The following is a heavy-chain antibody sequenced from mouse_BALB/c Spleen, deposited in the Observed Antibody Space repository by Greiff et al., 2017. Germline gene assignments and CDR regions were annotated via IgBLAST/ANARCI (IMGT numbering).Heavy chain of an antibody. D-gene: IGHD1-1*01. CDR2: INSNGGST. J-gene: IGHJ3*01. CDR3: ARDGRDYYGSRTVAWFAY. CDR1: GFTFSSYG. Sequence: EVKLMESGGGLVQPGGSLKLSCAASGFTFSSYGMSWVRQTPDKRLELVATINSNGGSTYYPDSVKGRFTISRDNAKNTLYRQMSSLKSEDTAMYYCARDGRDYYGSRTVAWFAYWGQGTLVTVSA. V-gene: IGHV5-6-3*01.